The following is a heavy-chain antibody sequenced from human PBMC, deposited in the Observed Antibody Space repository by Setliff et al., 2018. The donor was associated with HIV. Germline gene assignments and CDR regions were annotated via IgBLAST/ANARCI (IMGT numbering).Heavy chain of an antibody. CDR3: ARHGDFDTYYNSMDV. J-gene: IGHJ6*02. CDR1: GDTFNKYA. Sequence: SVKVSCKVSGDTFNKYAISWVRQAPGQGLEWMGGIILFLDITNYAPRFQDRLTIDADKFTRTVYMQLSSLRSEDTAVYYCARHGDFDTYYNSMDVGGQGTTVTVSS. D-gene: IGHD3-9*01. CDR2: IILFLDIT. V-gene: IGHV1-69*10.